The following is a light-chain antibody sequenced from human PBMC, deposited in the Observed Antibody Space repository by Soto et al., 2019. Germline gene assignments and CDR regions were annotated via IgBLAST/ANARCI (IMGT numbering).Light chain of an antibody. CDR3: QQYGSAPPYT. Sequence: EIVLTQSPGILSLSPGERATLSCRASQTVSGNYLAWYQQKPGQSPRLLIYGSSDRATGIPDRFSGSGSGTDFTLTINRVEPEDFAVYYCQQYGSAPPYTFGQGATLEI. J-gene: IGKJ2*01. V-gene: IGKV3-20*01. CDR1: QTVSGNY. CDR2: GSS.